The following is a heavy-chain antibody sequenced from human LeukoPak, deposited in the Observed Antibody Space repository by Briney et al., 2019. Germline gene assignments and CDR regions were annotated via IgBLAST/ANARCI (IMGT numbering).Heavy chain of an antibody. CDR1: GFTFSSYS. Sequence: GGSLRLSCAASGFTFSSYSMNWVRQAPGKGLEWVAVISYDGSNKYYVDSVKGRFTIPRDNSKNTLYLQMNNLRAEDTAVYYCARADLGSCSGGSCYGHYWGQGTLVTVSS. J-gene: IGHJ4*02. V-gene: IGHV3-30*03. CDR2: ISYDGSNK. D-gene: IGHD2-15*01. CDR3: ARADLGSCSGGSCYGHY.